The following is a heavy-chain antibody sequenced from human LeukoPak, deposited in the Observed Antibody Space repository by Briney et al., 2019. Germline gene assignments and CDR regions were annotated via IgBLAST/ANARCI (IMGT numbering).Heavy chain of an antibody. CDR1: GFSFNIYG. J-gene: IGHJ4*02. V-gene: IGHV3-30*02. Sequence: GGSLRLSCAAAGFSFNIYGMHWVRQAPGKGLEWVAFIQYDGSDKFYADSVKGRFTISRDNSKNAVHLQMNSLRAEDTAVYYCAKDSVSSRLRYFDYWGQGTLVTVSS. CDR3: AKDSVSSRLRYFDY. CDR2: IQYDGSDK. D-gene: IGHD4-17*01.